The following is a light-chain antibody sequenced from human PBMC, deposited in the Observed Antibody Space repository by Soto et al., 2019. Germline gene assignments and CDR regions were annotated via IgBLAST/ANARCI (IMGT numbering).Light chain of an antibody. CDR1: ESVTTY. CDR3: QQSYSTPQT. J-gene: IGKJ3*01. V-gene: IGKV3-11*01. Sequence: EIVLTQSPATLSLSPGERGTLSCRASESVTTYLAWYQQKPGQAPRLLIYDASNRATGIPARFSGTGSETDFTLTISSLQPEDFATYYCQQSYSTPQTFGPGTKVDI. CDR2: DAS.